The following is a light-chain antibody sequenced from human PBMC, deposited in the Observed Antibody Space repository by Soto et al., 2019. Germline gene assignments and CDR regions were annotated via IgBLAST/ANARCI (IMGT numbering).Light chain of an antibody. CDR3: QQRSNWPIS. J-gene: IGKJ5*01. CDR2: DAT. V-gene: IGKV3-11*01. CDR1: QSVSSY. Sequence: EIVLTQSPATLSLSPGERATLSCRSSQSVSSYLAWYQQKPGQAPRLLIYDATNSATGIPARFSGSGSGTDFTLTISSLDLEDFAVYYLQQRSNWPISFGQGTRLEI.